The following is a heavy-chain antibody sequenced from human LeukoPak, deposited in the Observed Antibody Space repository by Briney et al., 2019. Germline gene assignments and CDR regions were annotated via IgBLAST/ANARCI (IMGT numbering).Heavy chain of an antibody. J-gene: IGHJ6*03. CDR2: IYYSGST. CDR3: ARDVDV. CDR1: GGSISSYY. Sequence: SETLSLTCTVSGGSISSYYWSWIRQPPGKGLEWIGYIYYSGSTNYNPSLKSRVTISVDTSKNQFSLKLSSVTAADTAVYYCARDVDVWGKGTTVTGSS. V-gene: IGHV4-59*01.